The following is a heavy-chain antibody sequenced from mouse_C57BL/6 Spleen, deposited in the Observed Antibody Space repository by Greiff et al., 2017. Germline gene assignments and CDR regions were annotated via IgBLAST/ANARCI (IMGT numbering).Heavy chain of an antibody. D-gene: IGHD2-3*01. V-gene: IGHV1-50*01. Sequence: QVQLQQPGAELVKPGASVKLSCKASGYTFTSYWMQWVKQRPGPGLEWIGEIDPSDSYTNYNQKFKGTATLTVDTSSSTAYMLLSSLTSEDSAVYCCAPYDNYAIDYWGHGASVTVCS. J-gene: IGHJ4*01. CDR3: APYDNYAIDY. CDR2: IDPSDSYT. CDR1: GYTFTSYW.